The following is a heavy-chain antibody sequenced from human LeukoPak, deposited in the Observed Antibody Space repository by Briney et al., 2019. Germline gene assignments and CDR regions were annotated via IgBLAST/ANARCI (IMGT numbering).Heavy chain of an antibody. J-gene: IGHJ4*02. V-gene: IGHV3-23*01. D-gene: IGHD6-6*01. CDR2: ISGSGVNT. CDR3: ARGRGLPVRPPNEGFLDY. Sequence: PGGSLRLSCAASGFTFSSHTMSWVRQAPGKGLEWVSGISGSGVNTYYANSVKGRFTISGDKFMNTLYLQMNSLRAEDTAVYYCARGRGLPVRPPNEGFLDYWGRGTLVTVSS. CDR1: GFTFSSHT.